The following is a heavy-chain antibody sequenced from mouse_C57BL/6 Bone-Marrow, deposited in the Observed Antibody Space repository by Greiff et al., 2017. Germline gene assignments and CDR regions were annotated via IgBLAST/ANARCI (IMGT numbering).Heavy chain of an antibody. CDR2: IDPSDSYT. J-gene: IGHJ2*01. V-gene: IGHV1-69*01. CDR3: AREGYYYGSTGFDY. D-gene: IGHD1-1*01. CDR1: GYTFTSYW. Sequence: QVQLKQPGAELVMPGASVKLSCKASGYTFTSYWMHWVKQRPGQGLEWIGEIDPSDSYTNYNQKFKGKSTFTVDKSSSTAYMQLSSLTSEDSAVYYCAREGYYYGSTGFDYWGQGTTLTVSS.